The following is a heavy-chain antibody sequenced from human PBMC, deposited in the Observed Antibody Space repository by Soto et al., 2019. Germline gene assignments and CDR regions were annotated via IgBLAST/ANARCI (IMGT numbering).Heavy chain of an antibody. CDR1: GGTFSSYA. D-gene: IGHD1-26*01. CDR2: IIPIFGTA. Sequence: ASVKVSCKASGGTFSSYAISWVRQAPGQGLEWMGGIIPIFGTANYAQKFQGRVTITADESTSTAYMELSSLRSEDTAVYYCAGGSYMIDYFDYWGQGTLVTVSS. CDR3: AGGSYMIDYFDY. J-gene: IGHJ4*02. V-gene: IGHV1-69*13.